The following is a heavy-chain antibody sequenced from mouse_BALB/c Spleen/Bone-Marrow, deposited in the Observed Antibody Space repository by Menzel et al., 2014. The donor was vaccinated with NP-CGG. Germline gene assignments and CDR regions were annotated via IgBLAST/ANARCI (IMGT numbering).Heavy chain of an antibody. CDR1: GYSFTGYF. CDR2: INPYNGDT. D-gene: IGHD2-4*01. J-gene: IGHJ3*01. Sequence: EVKLVESGPELVKPGASVKISCKASGYSFTGYFMNWVMQSHGKSLKWIGRINPYNGDTFYNQKFKGKATLTVDKSSSTAHMELRSLASEDSAVYYCVRGGLRGAWFAYWGQGTLVTVSA. CDR3: VRGGLRGAWFAY. V-gene: IGHV1-20*02.